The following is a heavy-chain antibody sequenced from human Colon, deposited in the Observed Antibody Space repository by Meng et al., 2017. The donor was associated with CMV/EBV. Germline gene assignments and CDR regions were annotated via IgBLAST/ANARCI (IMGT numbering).Heavy chain of an antibody. J-gene: IGHJ6*02. CDR2: ISGSGGST. CDR3: AKASSNFPYYSMDV. V-gene: IGHV3-23*01. D-gene: IGHD4-11*01. CDR1: GFTFSSYA. Sequence: GESLRLSCAASGFTFSSYAMSWVRQAPGKGLEWVSAISGSGGSTYYADSVKGRFTVSRDNSNNTVFLQLSSLRADDTALYYCAKASSNFPYYSMDVWGQGTPVTVSS.